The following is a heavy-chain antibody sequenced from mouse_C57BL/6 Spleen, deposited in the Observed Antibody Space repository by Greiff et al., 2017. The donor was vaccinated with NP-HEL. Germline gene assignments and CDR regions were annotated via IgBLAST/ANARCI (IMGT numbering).Heavy chain of an antibody. V-gene: IGHV1-26*01. Sequence: EVQLQQSGPELVKPGASVKISCKASGYTFTDYYMNWVKQSHGKSLEWIGDINPNNGGTSYNQKFKGKATLTVDKSSSTAYMELRSLTSEDSAVYYCARDDYDKFDYWGQGTLVTVSA. CDR2: INPNNGGT. CDR1: GYTFTDYY. J-gene: IGHJ3*01. CDR3: ARDDYDKFDY. D-gene: IGHD2-4*01.